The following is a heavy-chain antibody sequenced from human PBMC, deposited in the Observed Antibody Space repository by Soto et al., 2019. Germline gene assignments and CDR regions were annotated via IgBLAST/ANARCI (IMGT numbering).Heavy chain of an antibody. CDR1: GFTFSHAW. CDR2: IKSKADGETK. V-gene: IGHV3-15*01. D-gene: IGHD4-4*01. Sequence: GGSLRLSCAASGFTFSHAWMSWVRQAPGKGLEWVGRIKSKADGETKDYGAPVRGRFTISRDDSQDILYLHMNSLRIEDTAVYYCCVIKRRDQYSPSGYWFDPWGPGTLVTVSS. CDR3: CVIKRRDQYSPSGYWFDP. J-gene: IGHJ5*02.